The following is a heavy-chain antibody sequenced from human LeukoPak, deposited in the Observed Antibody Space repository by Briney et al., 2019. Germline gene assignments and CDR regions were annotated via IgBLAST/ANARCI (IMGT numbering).Heavy chain of an antibody. D-gene: IGHD3-22*01. CDR3: ARDYYDSSGYYPRMGD. V-gene: IGHV1-69*13. J-gene: IGHJ4*02. Sequence: SVKVSCKASGGTFSSYAISWVRQAPGQGLEWMGGIIPIFGTANYAQKFQGRVTITADESTSAAYMELSSLRSEDTAVYYCARDYYDSSGYYPRMGDWGQGTLGTVSS. CDR1: GGTFSSYA. CDR2: IIPIFGTA.